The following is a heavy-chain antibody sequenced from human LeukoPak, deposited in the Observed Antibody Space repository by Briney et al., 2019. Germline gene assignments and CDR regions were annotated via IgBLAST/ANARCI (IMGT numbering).Heavy chain of an antibody. CDR1: GLTFSDAW. CDR3: TTGGYGGQFDY. J-gene: IGHJ4*02. Sequence: GGSLTLSCAASGLTFSDAWMTWVRQAPRKGLEWVGRIKSKTDGGTTDYAAPVKGRFTISRDDSKNTLYLQMNSLKTEDTAVYYCTTGGYGGQFDYWGQGALVTVSS. D-gene: IGHD5-12*01. CDR2: IKSKTDGGTT. V-gene: IGHV3-15*01.